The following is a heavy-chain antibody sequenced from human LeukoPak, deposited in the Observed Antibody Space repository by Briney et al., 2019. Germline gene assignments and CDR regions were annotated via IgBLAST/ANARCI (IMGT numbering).Heavy chain of an antibody. D-gene: IGHD3-3*01. CDR2: ISSSSSYI. Sequence: GGSLRLSCAASGFTFSSYSMSWVRQAPGKGLEWVSSISSSSSYIYYADSVKGRFTISRDNAKNSLYLQMNSLRAEDTAVYYCARDGITIFGVVIPPGANWFDPWGQGTLVTVSS. V-gene: IGHV3-21*01. CDR3: ARDGITIFGVVIPPGANWFDP. J-gene: IGHJ5*02. CDR1: GFTFSSYS.